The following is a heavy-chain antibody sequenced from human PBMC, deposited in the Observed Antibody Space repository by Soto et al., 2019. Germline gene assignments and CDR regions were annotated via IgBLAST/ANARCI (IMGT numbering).Heavy chain of an antibody. J-gene: IGHJ4*02. CDR1: GDSVSSNSAD. CDR2: TYYRSKWYS. CDR3: ASYTNAWYLEY. Sequence: QVQLQQSGPGLVKPSQTLSLTCAISGDSVSSNSADWNWIRQSPSRGLEWLGRTYYRSKWYSDYALSVRSRITIHPDTAKNQFSLHLNSVTPDDTAIFYFASYTNAWYLEYWGQGTRVTVSS. D-gene: IGHD2-2*02. V-gene: IGHV6-1*01.